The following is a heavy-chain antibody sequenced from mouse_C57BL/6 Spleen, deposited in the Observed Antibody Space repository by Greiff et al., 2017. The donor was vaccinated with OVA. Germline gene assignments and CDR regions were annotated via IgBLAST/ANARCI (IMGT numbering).Heavy chain of an antibody. D-gene: IGHD1-1*01. CDR1: GFTFSSYG. J-gene: IGHJ2*01. Sequence: DVMLVESGGDLVKPGGSLKLSCAASGFTFSSYGMSWVRQTPDKRLEWVATISSGGSYTYYPDSVKGRFTISRDNAKNTLYLQMSSLKSEDTAMYYCARQAYYGSSFYYFDYWGQGTTLTVSS. CDR3: ARQAYYGSSFYYFDY. V-gene: IGHV5-6*02. CDR2: ISSGGSYT.